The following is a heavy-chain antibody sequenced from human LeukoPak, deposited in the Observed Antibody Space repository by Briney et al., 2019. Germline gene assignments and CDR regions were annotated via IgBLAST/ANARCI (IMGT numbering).Heavy chain of an antibody. D-gene: IGHD6-13*01. V-gene: IGHV4-4*02. J-gene: IGHJ1*01. CDR2: IYYSGT. CDR1: GGSISSSNW. CDR3: ARVAAGIGFFQH. Sequence: SETLSLTCAVSGGSISSSNWWSWVRQPPGKGLEWIGYIYYSGTTYNPSLKSRVTISVDTSKNHFSLKLSSVTAADTAVYYCARVAAGIGFFQHWGQGTLVTVSS.